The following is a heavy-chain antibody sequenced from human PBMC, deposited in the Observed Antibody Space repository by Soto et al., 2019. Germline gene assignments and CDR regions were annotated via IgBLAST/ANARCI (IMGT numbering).Heavy chain of an antibody. J-gene: IGHJ4*02. CDR3: AGDIPSGGYRFDY. Sequence: QVQLQESGPGLVKPSETLSLTCTVSGGSISSHPWSWIRQSPGKGLEWIGYIYYSGRTVFNPSLKSRVTMSLDTSKNQFSLKLTSVTATDTAVYYCAGDIPSGGYRFDYWGQGALVIVSS. CDR2: IYYSGRT. CDR1: GGSISSHP. D-gene: IGHD6-25*01. V-gene: IGHV4-59*08.